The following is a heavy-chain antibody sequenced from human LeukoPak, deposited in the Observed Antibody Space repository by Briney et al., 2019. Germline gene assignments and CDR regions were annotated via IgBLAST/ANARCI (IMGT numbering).Heavy chain of an antibody. Sequence: GGSLRLSCAASGFTVSSNYMTWVRQAPGKGLEWVSSIGSSGSYIYYADSLTGRFTISRDNAKNSLYLQMNSLRAEDTAVYYCARGETSDTRHLDYWGQGTLVTVSS. V-gene: IGHV3-21*01. J-gene: IGHJ4*02. CDR3: ARGETSDTRHLDY. CDR1: GFTVSSNY. D-gene: IGHD1-1*01. CDR2: IGSSGSYI.